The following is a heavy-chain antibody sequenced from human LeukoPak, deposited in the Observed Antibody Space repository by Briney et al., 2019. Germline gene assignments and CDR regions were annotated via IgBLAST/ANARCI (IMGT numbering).Heavy chain of an antibody. J-gene: IGHJ3*02. CDR1: GFTFSSYW. CDR3: ARDSPLGYCSGGRCSDAFDI. V-gene: IGHV3-74*01. Sequence: PSGSLTLSCAASGFTFSSYWWHWLRQAPGKGLGWVSRINSDGSTTSYASSVKGGFTISKDNAKNTLYLQMNSLRAEDTAVYYCARDSPLGYCSGGRCSDAFDIWGQGTMVTVSS. CDR2: INSDGSTT. D-gene: IGHD2-15*01.